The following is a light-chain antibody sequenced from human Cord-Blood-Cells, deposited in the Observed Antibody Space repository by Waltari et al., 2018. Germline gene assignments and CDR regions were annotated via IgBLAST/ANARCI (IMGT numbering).Light chain of an antibody. J-gene: IGLJ2*01. CDR1: SSHIGSNH. V-gene: IGLV1-47*01. CDR3: AAWDASLSGPV. Sequence: QSVLTQPPSASGTPGQRVTISCSGSSSHIGSNHVYWYQQLPGTAPKPPINRNNQRPSGVPDRFSGSKSGTSASLAISGLRSEDEADYYCAAWDASLSGPVFGGGTKLTVL. CDR2: RNN.